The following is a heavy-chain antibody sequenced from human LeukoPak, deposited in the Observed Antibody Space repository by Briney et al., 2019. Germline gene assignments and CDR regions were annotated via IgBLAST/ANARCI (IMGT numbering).Heavy chain of an antibody. CDR3: ARHSLTMVRGAPFDY. J-gene: IGHJ4*02. CDR1: GYSFTSYW. CDR2: IYPGDSDT. D-gene: IGHD3-10*01. Sequence: GESLKISCKGSGYSFTSYWIGWVRQVPGKGLEWMGIIYPGDSDTRYSPSFQGQVTISADKSISTAYLQWSSLKASDTAMYYCARHSLTMVRGAPFDYWGQGTLVTVSS. V-gene: IGHV5-51*01.